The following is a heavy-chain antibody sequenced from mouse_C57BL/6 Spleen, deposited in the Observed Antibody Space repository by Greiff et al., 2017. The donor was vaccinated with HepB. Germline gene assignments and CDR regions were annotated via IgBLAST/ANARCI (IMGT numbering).Heavy chain of an antibody. V-gene: IGHV1-4*01. J-gene: IGHJ3*01. CDR2: INPSSGYT. Sequence: QVQLQQSGAELARPGASVKMSCKASGYTFTSYTMHWVKQRPGQGLEWIGYINPSSGYTKYNQKFKDKATLHADKSASTAYMQLSSLTSEDSAVYYCASGGGYDWFAYWGQGTLVTVSA. CDR3: ASGGGYDWFAY. D-gene: IGHD2-2*01. CDR1: GYTFTSYT.